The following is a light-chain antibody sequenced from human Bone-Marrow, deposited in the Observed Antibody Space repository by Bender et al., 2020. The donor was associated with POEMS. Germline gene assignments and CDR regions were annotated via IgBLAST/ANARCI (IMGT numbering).Light chain of an antibody. CDR3: CSYADNSVWV. Sequence: QSVLTQPPSVSGTPGQRVTISCSGSGSNIGGYPVNWYQQLPGTAPRLLIYTNNERPSGVPDRFSGSKSDNTASLTISGLQAEDEADFYSCSYADNSVWVFGGGTKLTVL. J-gene: IGLJ3*02. CDR2: TNN. V-gene: IGLV1-44*01. CDR1: GSNIGGYP.